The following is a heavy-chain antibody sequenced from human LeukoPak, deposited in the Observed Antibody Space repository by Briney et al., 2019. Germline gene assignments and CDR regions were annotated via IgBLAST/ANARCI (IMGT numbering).Heavy chain of an antibody. J-gene: IGHJ3*02. Sequence: GGSLRLSCAASGFTFSSYAMSWVRQAPGKWLEWVSVIYSGGSTYYADSVKGRFTISRDNSKNTLYLQMNSLRAEDTAVYYCARALITMIVVEIGAFDIWAKGQWSPSLQ. CDR3: ARALITMIVVEIGAFDI. D-gene: IGHD3-22*01. CDR1: GFTFSSYA. V-gene: IGHV3-53*01. CDR2: IYSGGST.